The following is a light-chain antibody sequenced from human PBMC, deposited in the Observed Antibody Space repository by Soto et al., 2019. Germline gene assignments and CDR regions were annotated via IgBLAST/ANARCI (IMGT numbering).Light chain of an antibody. V-gene: IGLV2-8*01. CDR2: EVN. J-gene: IGLJ1*01. CDR1: SSDVGGYNY. CDR3: SSYVGTKSYV. Sequence: QSALTQPPSASGSPGQSVTISCTGTSSDVGGYNYVSWYQQYPGKAPQLVIYEVNKRPSGVPDRFSGSKSGNTVSLTVSGLQAEDEADYYCSSYVGTKSYVFGTGTKVTVL.